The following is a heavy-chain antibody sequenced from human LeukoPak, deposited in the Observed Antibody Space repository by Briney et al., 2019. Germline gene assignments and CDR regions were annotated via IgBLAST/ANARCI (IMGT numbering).Heavy chain of an antibody. CDR3: ARSRGGYSSGWYRGYFDY. CDR1: GGSINSYY. J-gene: IGHJ4*02. Sequence: SETLSLTCTVSGGSINSYYWIWIRQPAGKGLEWIGRIYTTGSTSYNPSLKSRVIMSVDKSKNQFSLKLSSVTAADTAVYYCARSRGGYSSGWYRGYFDYWGQGTLVTVSS. D-gene: IGHD6-19*01. CDR2: IYTTGST. V-gene: IGHV4-4*07.